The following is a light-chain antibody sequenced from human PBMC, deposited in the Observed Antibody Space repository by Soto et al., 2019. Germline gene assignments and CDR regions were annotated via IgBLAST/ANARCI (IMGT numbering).Light chain of an antibody. CDR1: QDISSH. CDR3: QQVKTYPLT. Sequence: DIQLTQSPSFLSASVGDRVTITCRASQDISSHLAWYQQKPGKSPKLLIYAASTLQRGVPSGFGGRGSGTEFTLTITSLQPEDFATYYCQQVKTYPLTCGGGTKVEIK. CDR2: AAS. V-gene: IGKV1-9*01. J-gene: IGKJ4*01.